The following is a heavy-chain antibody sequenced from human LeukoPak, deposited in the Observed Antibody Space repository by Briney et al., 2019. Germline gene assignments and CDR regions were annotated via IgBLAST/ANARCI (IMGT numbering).Heavy chain of an antibody. CDR2: IYYSGST. D-gene: IGHD2-8*01. Sequence: SQTLSLTCTVSGVSISSGDYYWSWIRQPPGKGLEWIGYIYYSGSTYFNPSLKSRVTISVDTSKNQFSLRLSSVTAADTAVYYCAREVMVSEYYFDYWGQGTLVTVSS. CDR3: AREVMVSEYYFDY. CDR1: GVSISSGDYY. J-gene: IGHJ4*02. V-gene: IGHV4-30-4*01.